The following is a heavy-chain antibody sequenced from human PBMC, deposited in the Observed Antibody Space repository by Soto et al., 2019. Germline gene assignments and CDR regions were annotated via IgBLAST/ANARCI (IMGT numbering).Heavy chain of an antibody. D-gene: IGHD6-19*01. CDR1: GVSIGSNYY. J-gene: IGHJ4*02. CDR2: MCHIASV. V-gene: IGHV4-4*02. Sequence: QVPLQETGPGLVQPSRTLSLSCVVSGVSIGSNYYWGWVRQPPGKGLERLGDMCHIASVNYKPTLKSRFTISMDKSQNQFSLKLNSVTAADTAVYYCARSLGWYAIDYWGQGTLVIVSS. CDR3: ARSLGWYAIDY.